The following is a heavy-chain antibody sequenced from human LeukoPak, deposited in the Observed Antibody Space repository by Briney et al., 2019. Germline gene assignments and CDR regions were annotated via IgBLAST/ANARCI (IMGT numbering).Heavy chain of an antibody. CDR1: GYTLTELS. V-gene: IGHV1-24*01. D-gene: IGHD3-10*01. CDR2: FDPEDGET. CDR3: AGITMVRGPYFDY. J-gene: IGHJ4*02. Sequence: AASVKVSCKVSGYTLTELSMHWVRQAPGKGLEWMGGFDPEDGETIYAQKFQGRVTITADKSTSTAYMELSSLRSEDTAVYYCAGITMVRGPYFDYWGQGTLVTVSS.